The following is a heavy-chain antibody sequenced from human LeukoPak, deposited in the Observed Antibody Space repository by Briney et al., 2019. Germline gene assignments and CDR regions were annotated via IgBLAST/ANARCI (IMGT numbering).Heavy chain of an antibody. V-gene: IGHV3-48*03. J-gene: IGHJ3*02. CDR2: ISSSGSTI. CDR1: GFTFSSYE. Sequence: GSLRLSCAASGFTFSSYEMNWVRQAPGKGLEWVSYISSSGSTIYYADSVKGRFTISRDNAKNSLYLQMNSLRAEDTAVFHCARVRRAATGRDAFDIWGQGTMVTVSS. CDR3: ARVRRAATGRDAFDI. D-gene: IGHD6-13*01.